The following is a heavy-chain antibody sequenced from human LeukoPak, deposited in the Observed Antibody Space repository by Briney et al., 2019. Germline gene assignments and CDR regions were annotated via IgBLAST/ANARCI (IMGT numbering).Heavy chain of an antibody. Sequence: SETLSLTCGVHAESFSAYYWSWIRQPPGKRLEWIGEIAHTGSTKYTPSLRSRASISIDWSKNHFSLNLTSVTAADTATYFCARLVVYNWTPRAFDVWGQGTMVTVSS. J-gene: IGHJ3*01. D-gene: IGHD1-20*01. V-gene: IGHV4-34*01. CDR1: AESFSAYY. CDR2: IAHTGST. CDR3: ARLVVYNWTPRAFDV.